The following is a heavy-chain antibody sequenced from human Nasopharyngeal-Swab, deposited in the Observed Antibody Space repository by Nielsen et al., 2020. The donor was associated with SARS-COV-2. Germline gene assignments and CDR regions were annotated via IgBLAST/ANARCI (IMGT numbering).Heavy chain of an antibody. J-gene: IGHJ5*02. V-gene: IGHV7-4-1*02. CDR3: ARGTDGDYDLYNWFDP. CDR2: INTNTGNP. Sequence: ASVKVSCKASGYTFTSYAMNWVRQAPGQGLEWMGWINTNTGNPTYAQGFTGRFVFSLDTSVSTAYLQISSLKAEDNAVYYCARGTDGDYDLYNWFDPWGQGTPVTVSS. CDR1: GYTFTSYA. D-gene: IGHD4-17*01.